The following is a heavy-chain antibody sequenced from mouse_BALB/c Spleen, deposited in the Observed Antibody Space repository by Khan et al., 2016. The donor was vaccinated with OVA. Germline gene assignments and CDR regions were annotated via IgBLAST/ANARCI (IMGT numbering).Heavy chain of an antibody. J-gene: IGHJ2*01. D-gene: IGHD2-1*01. CDR1: GFTFSNYA. V-gene: IGHV5-6-5*01. Sequence: EVELVESGGGLVKPGGSLKLSCAASGFTFSNYAMSWVRQTPEKRLEWVASISSADSIYYPDSVKGRFTISRDNARNILYLQISSLGSEDTAIYCCARGLGSTFDYWGHGTTLTVAA. CDR3: ARGLGSTFDY. CDR2: ISSADSI.